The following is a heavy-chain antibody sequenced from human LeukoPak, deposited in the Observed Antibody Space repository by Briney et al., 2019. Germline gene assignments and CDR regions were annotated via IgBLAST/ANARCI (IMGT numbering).Heavy chain of an antibody. V-gene: IGHV1-18*01. CDR3: ARLTSAANFLAY. Sequence: ASVTVSCKASGYSFINYDITWVRQAPGQGVDWMGCITPYNGNTDYVQKVQGRVTMTADTATSTAYMELSSLTSDDTAVYYCARLTSAANFLAYWGQGTLVTVSS. CDR2: ITPYNGNT. J-gene: IGHJ4*02. CDR1: GYSFINYD. D-gene: IGHD2-15*01.